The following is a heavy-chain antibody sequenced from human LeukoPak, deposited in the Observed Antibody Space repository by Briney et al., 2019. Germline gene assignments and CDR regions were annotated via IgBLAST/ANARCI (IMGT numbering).Heavy chain of an antibody. CDR1: GYTFTGYY. J-gene: IGHJ4*02. CDR3: ARTLTTVTTMDY. Sequence: ASVKVSCKASGYTFTGYYMHWVRQAPGQGLEWMGWINPNSGGTNYAQKFQGRVTMTRDTSISTAYMELSRLRSDDTAMYYCARTLTTVTTMDYWGQGTLVTVSS. CDR2: INPNSGGT. V-gene: IGHV1-2*02. D-gene: IGHD4-17*01.